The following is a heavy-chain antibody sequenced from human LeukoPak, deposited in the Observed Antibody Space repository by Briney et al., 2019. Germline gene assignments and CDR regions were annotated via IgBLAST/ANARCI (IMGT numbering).Heavy chain of an antibody. J-gene: IGHJ3*02. CDR1: GGSISSYY. CDR2: IYYSGST. D-gene: IGHD5-18*01. CDR3: AREFRGYSYGDAFDI. Sequence: SETLSLTCTVSGGSISSYYWSWIRQPPGQGLEWIGYIYYSGSTNYNPSLKSRVTISVDTSKNQFSLKLSSVTAADTAVYYCAREFRGYSYGDAFDIWGQGTMVTVSS. V-gene: IGHV4-59*01.